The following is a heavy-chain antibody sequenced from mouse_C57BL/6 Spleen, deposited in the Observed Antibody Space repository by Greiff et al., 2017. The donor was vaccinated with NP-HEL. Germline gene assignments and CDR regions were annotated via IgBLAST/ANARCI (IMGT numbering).Heavy chain of an antibody. J-gene: IGHJ1*03. V-gene: IGHV1-72*01. Sequence: QVQLQQPGAELVKPGASVKLSCKASGYTFTSYWMHWVKQRPGRGLEWIGRIDPKSGGTKYNEKFKSKATLTVDKPSSTAYMQLSSLTSEDSAVYYCARSDGSSYWYFDVWGTGTTVTVDS. CDR3: ARSDGSSYWYFDV. CDR1: GYTFTSYW. CDR2: IDPKSGGT. D-gene: IGHD1-1*01.